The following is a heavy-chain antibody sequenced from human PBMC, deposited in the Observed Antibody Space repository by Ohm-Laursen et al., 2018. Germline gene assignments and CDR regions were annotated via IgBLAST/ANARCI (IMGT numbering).Heavy chain of an antibody. CDR2: ISVSGSST. D-gene: IGHD1-1*01. Sequence: SLRLSCTVSGFTFSSYAMSWVRQAPGKGLEWVSGISVSGSSTDYADSVKGRFTISRDNSKNTLYLQMNSLRAEDTAVYYCAKGTTDVDYWGQGTLVTVSS. V-gene: IGHV3-23*01. CDR1: GFTFSSYA. CDR3: AKGTTDVDY. J-gene: IGHJ4*02.